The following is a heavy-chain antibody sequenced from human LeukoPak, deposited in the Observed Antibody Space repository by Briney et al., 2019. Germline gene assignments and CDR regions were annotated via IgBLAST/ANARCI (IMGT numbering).Heavy chain of an antibody. CDR2: INHSGST. Sequence: KASETLSLTCAVYGGSFSGYYWSWIRQPPGKGLEWIGEINHSGSTNYNPSLKSRVTISVDTSKNQFSLKLSSVTAADTAVYYCARHLSRRFWSGHTAANWFDPWGQGTMVTVSS. V-gene: IGHV4-34*01. CDR3: ARHLSRRFWSGHTAANWFDP. J-gene: IGHJ5*02. CDR1: GGSFSGYY. D-gene: IGHD3-3*01.